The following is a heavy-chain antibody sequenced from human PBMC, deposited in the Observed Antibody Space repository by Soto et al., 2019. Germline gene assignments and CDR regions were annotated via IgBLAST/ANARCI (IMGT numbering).Heavy chain of an antibody. D-gene: IGHD3-3*01. V-gene: IGHV3-9*01. CDR1: GFTFDDYA. CDR3: AKDMEDYYYYMDV. Sequence: GGSLRLSCAASGFTFDDYAMHWVRQAPGKGLEWVSGISWNSGSIGYADSVKGRFTISRDNAKNSLYLQMNSLRAEDTALYYCAKDMEDYYYYMDVWGKGTTVTVSS. J-gene: IGHJ6*03. CDR2: ISWNSGSI.